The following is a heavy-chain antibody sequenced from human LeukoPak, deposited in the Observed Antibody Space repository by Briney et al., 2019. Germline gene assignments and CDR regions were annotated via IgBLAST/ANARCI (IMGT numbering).Heavy chain of an antibody. CDR3: ARLAGATFDC. Sequence: SSETLSLTCTVSGGSISSGDYYWSWIRQPPGKGLEWIGYIYYSGSTNYNPSLKSRVTISVDTSKNQFSLKLSSVTAADTAVYYCARLAGATFDCWGQGTLVTVSS. D-gene: IGHD1-26*01. J-gene: IGHJ4*02. V-gene: IGHV4-61*08. CDR1: GGSISSGDYY. CDR2: IYYSGST.